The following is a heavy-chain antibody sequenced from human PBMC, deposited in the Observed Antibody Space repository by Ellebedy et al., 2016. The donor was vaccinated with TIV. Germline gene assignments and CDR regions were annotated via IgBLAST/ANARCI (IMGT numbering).Heavy chain of an antibody. J-gene: IGHJ3*01. CDR1: GFTFSIHA. CDR2: IRGSDADT. CDR3: ALSGYRGYDRPV. D-gene: IGHD5-12*01. V-gene: IGHV3-23*01. Sequence: GESLKISXAASGFTFSIHAMAWVRQAPGKGLEWVSVIRGSDADTSYADSVKGRFTVSRDNSKNTLFLQMNNLRAEDTAIYYCALSGYRGYDRPVWGQGTMVTVSS.